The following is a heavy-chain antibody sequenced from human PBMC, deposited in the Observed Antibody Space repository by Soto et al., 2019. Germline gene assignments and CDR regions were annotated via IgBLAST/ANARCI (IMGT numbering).Heavy chain of an antibody. CDR2: IYHGGST. D-gene: IGHD3-9*01. CDR1: SGSITSSNW. V-gene: IGHV4-4*02. J-gene: IGHJ4*02. Sequence: QLLESGPGLVKPSGTLSLTCAVSSGSITSSNWWSWVRQPPGKGLEWIGEIYHGGSTTYNASLKGRVTMSVDKSKNQFSLYLNSVTAADTAVYYCASHLTMTGTRGFDHWGQGTLVTVSS. CDR3: ASHLTMTGTRGFDH.